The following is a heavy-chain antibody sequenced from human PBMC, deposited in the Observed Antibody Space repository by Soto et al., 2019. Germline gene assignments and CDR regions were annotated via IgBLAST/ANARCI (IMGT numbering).Heavy chain of an antibody. J-gene: IGHJ6*02. CDR1: GFTFDDYA. V-gene: IGHV3-9*01. D-gene: IGHD5-12*01. Sequence: EVQLVESGGGLVQPGRSLRLSCAASGFTFDDYAMHWVRQAPGKGLEWVSGISWNSGSIGYADSVKGRFTISRDNAKNDLYLQMNSLRAEDTALYYCAKDVEMAYYYYGMDVWGQGTTVTVSS. CDR2: ISWNSGSI. CDR3: AKDVEMAYYYYGMDV.